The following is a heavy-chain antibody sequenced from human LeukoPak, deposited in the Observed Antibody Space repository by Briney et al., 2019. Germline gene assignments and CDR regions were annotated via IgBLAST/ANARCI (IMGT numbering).Heavy chain of an antibody. V-gene: IGHV4-59*01. CDR2: ISASGNT. J-gene: IGHJ6*02. CDR3: ARLKYYGSGRSDGMDV. D-gene: IGHD3-10*01. CDR1: GVSFSTYY. Sequence: SETLSLTCTVSGVSFSTYYWSWIRQPPGKGLEWIAYISASGNTEYNPSLKSRVTISLDTSKNEFSVKLWSVTAADTAVYYCARLKYYGSGRSDGMDVWGLGTTVTVSS.